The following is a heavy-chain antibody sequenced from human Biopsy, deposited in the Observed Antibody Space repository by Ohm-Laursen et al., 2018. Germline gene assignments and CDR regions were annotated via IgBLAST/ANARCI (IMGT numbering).Heavy chain of an antibody. J-gene: IGHJ4*02. CDR1: GFIFGDYA. V-gene: IGHV3-9*01. CDR2: INWNSDNL. Sequence: SLRLSCAASGFIFGDYAMHWVRQAPGKGLEWVSGINWNSDNLGYVGSVKGRFTISRDNAKNSLHLQMNGLRPEDTAVYYCARTRLSIVIKPAAVVFDNWGQGTLVTVSS. CDR3: ARTRLSIVIKPAAVVFDN. D-gene: IGHD2-2*01.